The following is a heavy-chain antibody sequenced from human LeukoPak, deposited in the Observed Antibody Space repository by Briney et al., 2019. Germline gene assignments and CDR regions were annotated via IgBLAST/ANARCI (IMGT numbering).Heavy chain of an antibody. Sequence: SETPSLTCTVSGGSISSYYWSWIRQPPGKGLEWIGYIYYSGSTNYIPSLKSRVTISVDTSKNQFSLKLSSVTAADTAVYYCASGSSILDYWGQGTLVTVSS. D-gene: IGHD2-21*01. J-gene: IGHJ4*02. V-gene: IGHV4-59*01. CDR2: IYYSGST. CDR3: ASGSSILDY. CDR1: GGSISSYY.